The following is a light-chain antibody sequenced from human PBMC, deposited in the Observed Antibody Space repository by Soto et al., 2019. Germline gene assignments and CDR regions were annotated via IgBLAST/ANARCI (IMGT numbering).Light chain of an antibody. V-gene: IGKV3D-20*02. Sequence: EVVLTQSPVTLSLSPGERATLSCRASQSVSSSYLAWYQQKPGQAPRLLIYATSTRATGIPARFSGSGSGTDFTLTISSLEPEDFAVYYCQQRSNWIIFGQGTRLEIK. CDR1: QSVSSSY. CDR2: ATS. J-gene: IGKJ5*01. CDR3: QQRSNWII.